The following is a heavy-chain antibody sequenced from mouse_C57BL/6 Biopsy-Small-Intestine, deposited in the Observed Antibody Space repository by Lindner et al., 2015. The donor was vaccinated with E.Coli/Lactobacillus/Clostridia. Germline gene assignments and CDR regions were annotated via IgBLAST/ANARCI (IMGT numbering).Heavy chain of an antibody. J-gene: IGHJ4*01. D-gene: IGHD2-4*01. V-gene: IGHV1-81*01. CDR2: IYPRSGDT. CDR1: GYTFTSYG. CDR3: AGSTMITTGYAMDF. Sequence: VQLQESGAELARPGASVKLSCKASGYTFTSYGISWVKQRPGQGLEWIGEIYPRSGDTYYNENFKGKATLTADKSASTAYMEFRSLTSEDSAVYFCAGSTMITTGYAMDFWGQGTSVTVSS.